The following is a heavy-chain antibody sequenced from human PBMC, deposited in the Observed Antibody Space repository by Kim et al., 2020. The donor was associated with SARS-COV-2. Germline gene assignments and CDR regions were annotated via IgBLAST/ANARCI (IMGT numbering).Heavy chain of an antibody. D-gene: IGHD3-10*01. Sequence: SEIRYNPSFQGRVTFSADKSISTAYLQWSRVKASDTAMYYCASGEYYFDYWGQGSLVTVSS. J-gene: IGHJ4*02. CDR2: SEI. V-gene: IGHV5-51*01. CDR3: ASGEYYFDY.